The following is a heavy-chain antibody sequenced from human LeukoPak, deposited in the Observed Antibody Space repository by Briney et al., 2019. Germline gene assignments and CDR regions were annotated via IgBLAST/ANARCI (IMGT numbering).Heavy chain of an antibody. V-gene: IGHV3-64*01. Sequence: GGPLRLSCAASGFTFSTSAMHWVRQAPGKGLEYVSAISSNGGTTYYANSVKGRFTISRDNSKKTVFLQMGSLRTEDMAVYYCARGEPDCAGDCPYWYLDLWGRGTLVTVSS. CDR1: GFTFSTSA. CDR2: ISSNGGTT. D-gene: IGHD2-21*02. CDR3: ARGEPDCAGDCPYWYLDL. J-gene: IGHJ2*01.